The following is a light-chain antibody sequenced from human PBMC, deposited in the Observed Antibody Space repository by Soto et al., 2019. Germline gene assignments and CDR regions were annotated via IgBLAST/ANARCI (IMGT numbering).Light chain of an antibody. V-gene: IGLV2-14*01. J-gene: IGLJ2*01. CDR3: TSYTGSTTVL. CDR2: EVS. CDR1: NSDIGGFPY. Sequence: QSVLTQPASVSGSPGQSITISCTGTNSDIGGFPYVSWYQQHPGKAPKLMIYEVSNRPSGVSNRFSGSKSGNTASLTISGLQAEDEDDYYCTSYTGSTTVLFGGGTKLTVL.